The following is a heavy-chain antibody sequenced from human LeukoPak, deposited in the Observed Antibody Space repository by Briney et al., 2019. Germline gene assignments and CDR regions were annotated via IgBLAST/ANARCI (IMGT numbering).Heavy chain of an antibody. CDR3: AGSMGSSWYWFDP. D-gene: IGHD6-13*01. CDR2: IYTSGST. CDR1: GGSISSGSYY. Sequence: SETLSLTCTVSGGSISSGSYYWSWIRQPAGKGLEWIGRIYTSGSTNYNPSLKSRVTISVDTSKNQFSLKLSSVTAADTAVYYCAGSMGSSWYWFDPWGQGTLVTVSS. J-gene: IGHJ5*02. V-gene: IGHV4-61*02.